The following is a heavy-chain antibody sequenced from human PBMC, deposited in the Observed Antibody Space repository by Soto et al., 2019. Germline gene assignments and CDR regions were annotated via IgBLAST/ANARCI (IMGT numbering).Heavy chain of an antibody. J-gene: IGHJ6*02. CDR2: IYYSGST. CDR3: ASRHCSSTSCYADYYYYGMDV. CDR1: GGSISSGGYY. V-gene: IGHV4-31*03. Sequence: SETLSLTCTVSGGSISSGGYYWSWIRQHPGKGLEWIGYIYYSGSTYYNPSLKSRVTISVDTSKSQFSLKLSSVTAADTAVYYCASRHCSSTSCYADYYYYGMDVWGQGTTVTV. D-gene: IGHD2-2*01.